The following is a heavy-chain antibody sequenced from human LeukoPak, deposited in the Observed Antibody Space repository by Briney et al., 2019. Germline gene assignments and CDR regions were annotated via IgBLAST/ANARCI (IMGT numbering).Heavy chain of an antibody. J-gene: IGHJ4*02. D-gene: IGHD1-1*01. CDR2: INHSGST. Sequence: PSETLSLTCAVYGGSFIGFHWNWIRQPPGKGLEWIGDINHSGSTNYNPSLKSRVTMSVDTSKSQFSLNLRSVTAADTAVYYCARYVPVKTGTTRASFDSWGQGTLVTVSS. CDR1: GGSFIGFH. V-gene: IGHV4-34*01. CDR3: ARYVPVKTGTTRASFDS.